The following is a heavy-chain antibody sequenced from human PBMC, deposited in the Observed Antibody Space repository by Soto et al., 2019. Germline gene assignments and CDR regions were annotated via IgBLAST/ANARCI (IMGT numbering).Heavy chain of an antibody. D-gene: IGHD2-15*01. V-gene: IGHV3-74*01. J-gene: IGHJ6*03. CDR2: INSDGSVS. CDR1: GFTFSNYW. Sequence: EVQLVESGGGLVQPGGSLRLSCAASGFTFSNYWMYWVRQAPGKGLVWVSRINSDGSVSSYADSVKGRLTISRDNVKNTLYLQRNSLRAEDTAVYYCARGDCVGGPCYSLAGSFYYYVDVWGKGTTGTVFS. CDR3: ARGDCVGGPCYSLAGSFYYYVDV.